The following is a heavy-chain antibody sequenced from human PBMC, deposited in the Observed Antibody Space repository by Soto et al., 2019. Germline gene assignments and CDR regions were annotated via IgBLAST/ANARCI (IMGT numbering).Heavy chain of an antibody. D-gene: IGHD4-17*01. V-gene: IGHV1-8*01. CDR1: GYTFTSYD. CDR2: MNSNSGNT. CDR3: ARRGFVTTLISSVFQH. J-gene: IGHJ1*01. Sequence: QVQLVQSGAEVKKPGASVKVSCKASGYTFTSYDINWVRQATGQGLEWMGWMNSNSGNTGSALKFQGRVTMTRNTSIGTAYMELSSLRSEDTAVYYCARRGFVTTLISSVFQHWGQGTLVTVSS.